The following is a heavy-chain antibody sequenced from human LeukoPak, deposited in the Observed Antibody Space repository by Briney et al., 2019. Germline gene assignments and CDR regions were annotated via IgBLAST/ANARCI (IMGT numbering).Heavy chain of an antibody. J-gene: IGHJ4*02. Sequence: ASVKVSCKASGYTFTSYGISWVRQAPGQGLEWMGWISAYNGNTNYAQKLQGRVTMTTDTSTSTAYMELRSLRSDDTAVYYCARDGGHGYSSSWPNFDYWGQGNLVTVSS. D-gene: IGHD6-13*01. CDR1: GYTFTSYG. CDR2: ISAYNGNT. V-gene: IGHV1-18*01. CDR3: ARDGGHGYSSSWPNFDY.